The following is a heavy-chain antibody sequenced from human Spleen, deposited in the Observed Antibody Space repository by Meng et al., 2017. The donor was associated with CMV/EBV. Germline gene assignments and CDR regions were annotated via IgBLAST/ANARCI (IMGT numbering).Heavy chain of an antibody. V-gene: IGHV4-34*01. D-gene: IGHD3-10*01. CDR3: ARGRALLWSGEARTTYNWFDP. CDR2: INHSGST. J-gene: IGHJ5*02. Sequence: GYYWSWIRQTPGKGLEWIGEINHSGSTNYNPSLKSRVTISVDTSKNQFSLKLSSVTAADTAVYYCARGRALLWSGEARTTYNWFDPWGQGTLVTVSS. CDR1: GYY.